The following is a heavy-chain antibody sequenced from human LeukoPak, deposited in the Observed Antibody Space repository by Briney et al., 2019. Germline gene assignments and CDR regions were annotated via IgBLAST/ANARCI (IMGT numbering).Heavy chain of an antibody. D-gene: IGHD1-26*01. J-gene: IGHJ5*02. CDR1: GGSISSGDYD. V-gene: IGHV4-30-4*08. Sequence: SETLSLTCTVSGGSISSGDYDWSWIRQPPGKGLEWIGYIYYSGSTYYNPSLKSRVTISVDTSKNQFSLKLSSVTAADTAVYYCARVISWELLRDWFDPWGQGTLVTVSS. CDR3: ARVISWELLRDWFDP. CDR2: IYYSGST.